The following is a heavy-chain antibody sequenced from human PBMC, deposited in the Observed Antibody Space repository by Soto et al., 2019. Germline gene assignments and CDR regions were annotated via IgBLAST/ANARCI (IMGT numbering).Heavy chain of an antibody. D-gene: IGHD6-6*01. Sequence: GESLKISCKGSGYSFTSYWIGWVRQMPGKGLEWMGIIYPGDSDTRYSPSFQGQVTISADKSISTAYLQWSSLKASDTAMYYCARRYSSSTTFNWFDPWGQGTLVTVYS. V-gene: IGHV5-51*01. CDR1: GYSFTSYW. CDR3: ARRYSSSTTFNWFDP. J-gene: IGHJ5*02. CDR2: IYPGDSDT.